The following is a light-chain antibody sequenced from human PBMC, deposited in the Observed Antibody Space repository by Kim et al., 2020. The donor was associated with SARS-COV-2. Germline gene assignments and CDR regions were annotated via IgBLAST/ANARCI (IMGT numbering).Light chain of an antibody. CDR3: QQYDDWPPWT. V-gene: IGKV3-15*01. Sequence: LGKRATLSCRASQSVSNNLAWYQQKPGQAPRLLIDGASTRATGIPARFSGSGSGTEFTLTISSLQSEDSAVYYCQQYDDWPPWTFGQGTKVDIK. CDR1: QSVSNN. J-gene: IGKJ1*01. CDR2: GAS.